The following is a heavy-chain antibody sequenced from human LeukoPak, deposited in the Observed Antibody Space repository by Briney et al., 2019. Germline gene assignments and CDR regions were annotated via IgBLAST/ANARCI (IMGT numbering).Heavy chain of an antibody. V-gene: IGHV4-59*08. CDR3: ARITMIVVVIDY. Sequence: PSETLSLTCTVSGGSISSYYWSWIRQPPGKGLEWIGYIYYSGSTYYNPSLKSRVTISVDTSRTQFSLKLSSVTAADTAVYYCARITMIVVVIDYWGQGTLVTVSS. D-gene: IGHD3-22*01. CDR2: IYYSGST. CDR1: GGSISSYY. J-gene: IGHJ4*02.